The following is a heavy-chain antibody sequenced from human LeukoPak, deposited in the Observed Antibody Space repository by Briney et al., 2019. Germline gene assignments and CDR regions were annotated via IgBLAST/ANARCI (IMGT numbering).Heavy chain of an antibody. CDR1: GFDVNDNF. CDR3: VRRHDH. CDR2: IYASGGA. Sequence: GGSVRLSCVGSGFDVNDNFMIWVRQAPGQGLEWISIIYASGGAYHAESVKGRFSAFRDTSKNTIFLQMNKLTVDDTAMYYCVRRHDHWGQGTLVTVSS. V-gene: IGHV3-53*01. J-gene: IGHJ5*02.